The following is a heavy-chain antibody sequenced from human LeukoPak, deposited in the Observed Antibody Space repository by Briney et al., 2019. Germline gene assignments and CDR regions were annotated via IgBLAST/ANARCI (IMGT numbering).Heavy chain of an antibody. Sequence: SQTLSLTCTVSGGSISSGDYYWGWIRQPPGKGLEWIGYIYYSGSTYYNPSLKSRVTISVDTSKNQFSLKLSSVTAADTAVYYCARHLTGIAVAGYYYYGMDVWGQGTTVTVSS. CDR1: GGSISSGDYY. CDR2: IYYSGST. CDR3: ARHLTGIAVAGYYYYGMDV. J-gene: IGHJ6*02. V-gene: IGHV4-30-4*01. D-gene: IGHD6-19*01.